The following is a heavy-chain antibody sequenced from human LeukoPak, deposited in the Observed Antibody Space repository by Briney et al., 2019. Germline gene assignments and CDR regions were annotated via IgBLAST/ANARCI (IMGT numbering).Heavy chain of an antibody. D-gene: IGHD1-26*01. CDR3: ARDHAGWRELKRPDYYMDV. J-gene: IGHJ6*03. CDR2: IIPIFGTA. Sequence: SVKVSCKASGGTFSSYAISWVRQAPGQGLEWMGGIIPIFGTANYAQKFQGRVTITTDESTSTAYMELSSLRSEDTAVYYCARDHAGWRELKRPDYYMDVWGKGTTVTVSS. CDR1: GGTFSSYA. V-gene: IGHV1-69*05.